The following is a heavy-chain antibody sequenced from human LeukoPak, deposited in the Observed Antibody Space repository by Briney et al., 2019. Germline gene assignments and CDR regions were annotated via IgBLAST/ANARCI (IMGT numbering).Heavy chain of an antibody. V-gene: IGHV1-69*13. Sequence: SVKVSCKASGGTFSSYAISWVRQAPGQGLEWMGGIIPIFGTANYAQKFQGRVTITADESTSTAYMELSSLRSEDTAVYYCGAARPIAYYYYYMDVWGKGTTATVSS. J-gene: IGHJ6*03. CDR1: GGTFSSYA. CDR2: IIPIFGTA. D-gene: IGHD6-6*01. CDR3: GAARPIAYYYYYMDV.